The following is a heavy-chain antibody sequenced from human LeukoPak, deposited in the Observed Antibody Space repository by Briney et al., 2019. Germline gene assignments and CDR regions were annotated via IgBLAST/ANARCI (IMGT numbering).Heavy chain of an antibody. J-gene: IGHJ6*02. Sequence: SETLSLTCTVPGGSISSYYWSWIRQPPGKGLEWIGYIYYSGSTNYNPSLKSRVTISVDTSKNQFSLKLSSVTAADTAVYYCARGTTFYYYYGMDVWGQGTTVTVSS. CDR1: GGSISSYY. V-gene: IGHV4-59*01. CDR2: IYYSGST. CDR3: ARGTTFYYYYGMDV. D-gene: IGHD1-7*01.